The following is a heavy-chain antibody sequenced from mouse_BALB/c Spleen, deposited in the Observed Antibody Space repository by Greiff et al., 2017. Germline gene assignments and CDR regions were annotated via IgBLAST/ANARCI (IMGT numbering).Heavy chain of an antibody. V-gene: IGHV1-7*01. D-gene: IGHD2-4*01. Sequence: VQLQQSGAELAKPGASVKMSCKASGYTFTSYWMHWVKQRPGQGLEWIGYINPSTGYTEYNQKFKDKATLTADKSSSTAYMQLSSLTSEDSAVYYCARHYDYEFDYWGQGTTLTVSS. CDR3: ARHYDYEFDY. CDR1: GYTFTSYW. CDR2: INPSTGYT. J-gene: IGHJ2*01.